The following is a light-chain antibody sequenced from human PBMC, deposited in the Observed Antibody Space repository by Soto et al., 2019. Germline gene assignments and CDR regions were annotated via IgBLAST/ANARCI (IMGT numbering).Light chain of an antibody. Sequence: EIVLTQSPGTLSLSPGERATLSCRASPSVTNFLAWYQQKPGQAPRLLIYGAFSRATGIPARFSGSGSGTDFTLTISSLEPEDSAIYYCQQRNIWPPVTFGQGTRLEI. J-gene: IGKJ5*01. CDR1: PSVTNF. V-gene: IGKV3-11*01. CDR3: QQRNIWPPVT. CDR2: GAF.